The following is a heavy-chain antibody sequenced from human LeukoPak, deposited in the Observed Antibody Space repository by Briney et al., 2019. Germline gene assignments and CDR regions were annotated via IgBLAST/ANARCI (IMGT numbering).Heavy chain of an antibody. D-gene: IGHD6-6*01. CDR1: GFTFSSYW. J-gene: IGHJ4*02. Sequence: PGGSLRLSCAASGFTFSSYWMSWVRQAPGKGLEWVANIKQDGSEKYYADSVKGRFTISRDNAKNSLYLQMNSLRAEDMALYYCAKDKEAAQKYYFDYWGQGTLVTVSS. CDR3: AKDKEAAQKYYFDY. V-gene: IGHV3-7*03. CDR2: IKQDGSEK.